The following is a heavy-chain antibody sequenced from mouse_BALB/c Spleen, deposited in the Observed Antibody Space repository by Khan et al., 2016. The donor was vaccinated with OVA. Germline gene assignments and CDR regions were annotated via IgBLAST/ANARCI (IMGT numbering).Heavy chain of an antibody. CDR2: INPTSGYT. D-gene: IGHD1-1*01. CDR3: GKSGYGSLAY. J-gene: IGHJ3*01. Sequence: QVQLKESGAELAKPGASVKMSCKASGYMFTSYWMNWVKQRPGQGLEWIGYINPTSGYTDYNQKFKDRATLTADKSSSTAYMPLSSLTSEELAVHYGGKSGYGSLAYWGQGTLVTVSA. CDR1: GYMFTSYW. V-gene: IGHV1-7*01.